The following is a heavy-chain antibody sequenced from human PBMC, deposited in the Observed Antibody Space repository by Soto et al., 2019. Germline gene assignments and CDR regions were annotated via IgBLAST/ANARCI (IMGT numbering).Heavy chain of an antibody. V-gene: IGHV1-8*01. CDR2: MNPESRNT. J-gene: IGHJ4*02. D-gene: IGHD2-2*01. CDR3: ARFVRHQLPTIDF. Sequence: QVQLVQSGAEVKEPGASVRVSCKASGYTFTSYDINWVRQATGQGLEWMGWMNPESRNTGYAQKFQGRVTMTRDTSISTAYMELTSLRSEVTAVYYCARFVRHQLPTIDFWGQGTLVTVSS. CDR1: GYTFTSYD.